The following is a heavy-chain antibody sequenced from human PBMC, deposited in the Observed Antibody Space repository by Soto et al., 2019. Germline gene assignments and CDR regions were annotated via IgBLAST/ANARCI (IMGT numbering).Heavy chain of an antibody. Sequence: PGGSLRLSCAASGFTFDDDTVHWVRQAPGKGLEWVSLISWDGGSTYYADSVKGRFTISRDNSKNSLYLQMNSLRTEDTALYYCAKDAYDFWSGYPDYWGQGTLVTVSS. CDR2: ISWDGGST. V-gene: IGHV3-43*01. D-gene: IGHD3-3*01. CDR3: AKDAYDFWSGYPDY. J-gene: IGHJ4*02. CDR1: GFTFDDDT.